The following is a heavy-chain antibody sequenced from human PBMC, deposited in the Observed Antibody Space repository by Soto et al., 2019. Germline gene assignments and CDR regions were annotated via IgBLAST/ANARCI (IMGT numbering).Heavy chain of an antibody. D-gene: IGHD3-3*01. CDR1: GFTFGDYA. V-gene: IGHV3-49*03. CDR2: IRSKAYGGTT. Sequence: GGSLRLSCTASGFTFGDYAMSWFRQAPGKGLEWVGFIRSKAYGGTTEYAASVKGRFTISRDDSKSIAYLQMNSLKTEDTAVYYCTRDRNYDFWSGYFDYWGQGTLVTVSS. J-gene: IGHJ4*02. CDR3: TRDRNYDFWSGYFDY.